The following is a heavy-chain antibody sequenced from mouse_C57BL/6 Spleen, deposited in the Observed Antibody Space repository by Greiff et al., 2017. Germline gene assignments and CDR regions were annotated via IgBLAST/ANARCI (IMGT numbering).Heavy chain of an antibody. V-gene: IGHV1-9*01. J-gene: IGHJ2*01. Sequence: VQLQQSGAELMKPGASVKLSCKATGYTFTGYWIEWVKQRPGHGLEWIGEILPGSGSTNYNEKFKGKATFTADTSSNTAYMQRSSLTTEDSAIYYCARSPITTPVGYYFDYWGQGTTLTVSS. CDR1: GYTFTGYW. D-gene: IGHD1-1*01. CDR2: ILPGSGST. CDR3: ARSPITTPVGYYFDY.